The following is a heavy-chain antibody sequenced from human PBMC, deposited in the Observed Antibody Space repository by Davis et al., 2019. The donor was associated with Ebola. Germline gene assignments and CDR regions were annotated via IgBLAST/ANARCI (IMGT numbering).Heavy chain of an antibody. CDR1: GFAFSYYD. D-gene: IGHD6-6*01. CDR2: ITDSGKTT. V-gene: IGHV3-48*03. Sequence: PGGSLRLSCAASGFAFSYYDMNWVRQAPGQGLEWISYITDSGKTTYYADSVKGRFTISRDNTKNSLYLQMNSLTGEDTAVYYCTRGGGEGSSSGDSWGQGILVIVSS. J-gene: IGHJ4*02. CDR3: TRGGGEGSSSGDS.